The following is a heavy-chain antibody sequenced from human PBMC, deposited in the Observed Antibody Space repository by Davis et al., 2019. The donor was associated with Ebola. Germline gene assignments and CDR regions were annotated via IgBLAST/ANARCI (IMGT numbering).Heavy chain of an antibody. CDR2: INPNSGGR. CDR1: GYTFTGYY. D-gene: IGHD4-17*01. V-gene: IGHV1-2*02. J-gene: IGHJ4*02. Sequence: ASVKVSCKASGYTFTGYYIHWVRQAPGQGLEWMGWINPNSGGRNYAQKFQGRVTMTRDTSISTAYMELSRLRFDDTAVYYCARIGVHGDYLGYWGQGTLVTVSS. CDR3: ARIGVHGDYLGY.